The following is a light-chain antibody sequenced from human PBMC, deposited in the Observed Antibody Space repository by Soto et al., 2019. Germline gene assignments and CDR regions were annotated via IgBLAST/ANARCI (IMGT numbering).Light chain of an antibody. Sequence: QSALTQPASVSGSPGKSITMSCTGTSSDVGGYDYVSWYQQHPGEVPKLIIFEVSSRPAWISNRFSASKSGNKAPLTISGLQAEDEGDYYCSSYTTSSSYVFGTGTKLTVL. CDR3: SSYTTSSSYV. CDR2: EVS. CDR1: SSDVGGYDY. J-gene: IGLJ1*01. V-gene: IGLV2-14*01.